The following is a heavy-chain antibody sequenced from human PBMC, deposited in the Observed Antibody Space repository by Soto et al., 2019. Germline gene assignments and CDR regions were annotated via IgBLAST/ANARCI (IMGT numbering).Heavy chain of an antibody. CDR2: IFSIDEK. D-gene: IGHD2-15*01. V-gene: IGHV2-26*01. CDR3: ARIPSYGSTWEYYLYWYGMEV. J-gene: IGHJ6*02. CDR1: GFSLNNTRVG. Sequence: QVTLKESGPVLVRPTETLTLTCTVSGFSLNNTRVGVSWIRQPPGKAPEWLAHIFSIDEKSYSTSLRTRLTISKDISKGPVVIIMTTMNPLDTATYFCARIPSYGSTWEYYLYWYGMEVWGPGTTVTVSS.